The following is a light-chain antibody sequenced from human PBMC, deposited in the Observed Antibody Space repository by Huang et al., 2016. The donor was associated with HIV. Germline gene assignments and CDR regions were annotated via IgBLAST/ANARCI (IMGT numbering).Light chain of an antibody. J-gene: IGKJ2*01. V-gene: IGKV3-15*01. CDR1: QSVSSN. CDR3: QQYNKWPMYT. Sequence: EIVMTQSPATLSVSPGERATLSCRASQSVSSNLAGYQQKPGQAPRLLIYGASTRATGIPARFSGSGSGTEFTLTISSLQSEDFAVYYCQQYNKWPMYTFGQGTKLEIK. CDR2: GAS.